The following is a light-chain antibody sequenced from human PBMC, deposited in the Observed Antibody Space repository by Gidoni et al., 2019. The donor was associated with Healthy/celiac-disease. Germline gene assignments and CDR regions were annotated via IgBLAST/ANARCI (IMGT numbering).Light chain of an antibody. CDR3: QQYYSIPYT. Sequence: DSVMTQSPDSLAGSLGERATINCKSSQSVLYSSNNKNYLAWYQQKPGQPPKLLIYWASTRESGVPDRFSGSGSGTDFTLTISSLQAEDVAVYYCQQYYSIPYTFGQGTKLEIK. V-gene: IGKV4-1*01. CDR1: QSVLYSSNNKNY. CDR2: WAS. J-gene: IGKJ2*01.